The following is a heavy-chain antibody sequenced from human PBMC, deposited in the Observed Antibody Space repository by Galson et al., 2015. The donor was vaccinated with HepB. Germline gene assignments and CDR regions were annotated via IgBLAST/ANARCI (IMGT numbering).Heavy chain of an antibody. CDR2: IGGRRSTT. D-gene: IGHD6-19*01. Sequence: SLRLSCAASEFTFSNYAMNWVRQAPGKGLEWVSGIGGRRSTTYYADSVKGRFTIPRDNSKNTLYLQKDSLRAEDTAVYYCARRRGLAVAGPVELAPRNYLDYWGQGTLVTVSS. V-gene: IGHV3-23*01. CDR1: EFTFSNYA. CDR3: ARRRGLAVAGPVELAPRNYLDY. J-gene: IGHJ4*01.